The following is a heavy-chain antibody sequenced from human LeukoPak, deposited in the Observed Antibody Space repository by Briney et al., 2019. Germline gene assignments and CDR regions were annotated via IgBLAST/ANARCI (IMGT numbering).Heavy chain of an antibody. CDR3: ASQYSSPYYFDY. D-gene: IGHD5-12*01. CDR2: IYHSGST. J-gene: IGHJ4*02. V-gene: IGHV4-30-2*01. CDR1: GGPISSGGYS. Sequence: SETLSLTCAVSGGPISSGGYSWSWIRQPPGKGLEWIGYIYHSGSTYYNPSLKSRVTISVDRSKNQFSLKLSSVTAADTAVYYCASQYSSPYYFDYWGQGTLVTVSS.